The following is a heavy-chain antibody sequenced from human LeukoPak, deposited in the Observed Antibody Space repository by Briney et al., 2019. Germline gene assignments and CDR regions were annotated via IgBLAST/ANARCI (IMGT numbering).Heavy chain of an antibody. D-gene: IGHD2-15*01. CDR2: IYPRGGST. CDR3: ARDQVAFDY. V-gene: IGHV1-46*01. Sequence: ASVKVSCKASGYSFTSNYIHWVQRAPGQGLEWMGMIYPRGGSTSYAQKFQGRVTVTRDTSTSTVHMELSGLRSEDTAVYYCARDQVAFDYWGQGTLVTVSS. J-gene: IGHJ4*02. CDR1: GYSFTSNY.